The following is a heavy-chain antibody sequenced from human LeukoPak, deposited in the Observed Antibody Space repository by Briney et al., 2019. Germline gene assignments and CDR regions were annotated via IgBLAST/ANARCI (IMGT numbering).Heavy chain of an antibody. CDR1: GYTFSSHG. D-gene: IGHD3-16*01. Sequence: GGSLRLSCAASGYTFSSHGLTWVRQAPGKGLGGVSTINGAGDNTYYAETVKGRFTISRDNSKNTLYLQMHSLRAEDTAIYYCAKVSVCYGCYLDYWGQGTLVTVS. V-gene: IGHV3-23*01. J-gene: IGHJ4*02. CDR3: AKVSVCYGCYLDY. CDR2: INGAGDNT.